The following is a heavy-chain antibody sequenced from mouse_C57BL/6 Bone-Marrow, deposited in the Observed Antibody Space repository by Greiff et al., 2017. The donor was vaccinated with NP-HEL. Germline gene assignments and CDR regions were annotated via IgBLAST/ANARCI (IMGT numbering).Heavy chain of an antibody. D-gene: IGHD2-4*01. CDR1: GYTFTSYT. CDR2: INPSSGYT. V-gene: IGHV1-4*01. Sequence: LVESGAELARPGASVKMSCKASGYTFTSYTMHWVKQRPGQGLEWIGYINPSSGYTKYNQKFKDKATLTADKSSSTAYMQLSSLTSEDSAVYYCAKYDYENWGQGTTLTVSS. CDR3: AKYDYEN. J-gene: IGHJ2*01.